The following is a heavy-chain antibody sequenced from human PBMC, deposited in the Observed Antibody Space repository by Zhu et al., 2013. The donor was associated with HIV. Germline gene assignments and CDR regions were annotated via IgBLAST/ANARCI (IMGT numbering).Heavy chain of an antibody. J-gene: IGHJ2*01. Sequence: QVQLVQSGAEVKKPGSSVKVSCKASGGIFNTYGISWVRQAPGQGLEWMGGIIPIFATANYAQKFQGRVTITADESTSTAYMELSSLRSEDTAVYYCARGGEVAGTGGYWVPSDLWGRGTLVTVSS. CDR3: ARGGEVAGTGGYWVPSDL. D-gene: IGHD6-19*01. CDR2: IIPIFATA. V-gene: IGHV1-69*01. CDR1: GGIFNTYG.